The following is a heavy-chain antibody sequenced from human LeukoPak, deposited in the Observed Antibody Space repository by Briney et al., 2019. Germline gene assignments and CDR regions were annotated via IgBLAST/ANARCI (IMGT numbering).Heavy chain of an antibody. CDR1: GYSISSNHW. J-gene: IGHJ4*02. D-gene: IGHD3-3*01. CDR3: ARHGGSGSFDY. CDR2: SSYSGNT. V-gene: IGHV4-28*01. Sequence: PSDTLSLTCAVSGYSISSNHWWGWIRQPPGKGLEWIGYSSYSGNTTPHPSLKSRVTISVDTSKNQFSLRLGSVTAADTAVYYCARHGGSGSFDYWGQGTLVTVSS.